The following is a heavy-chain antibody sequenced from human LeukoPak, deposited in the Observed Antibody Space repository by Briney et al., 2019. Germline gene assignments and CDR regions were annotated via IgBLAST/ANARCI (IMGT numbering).Heavy chain of an antibody. CDR2: ISSSSSYI. V-gene: IGHV3-21*01. J-gene: IGHJ3*02. CDR1: GFTFSSYS. CDR3: AREEGYSSSWYGGPRKPGDAFDI. D-gene: IGHD6-13*01. Sequence: GGSLTLSCAASGFTFSSYSMNWVRQAPGKGLEWVSSISSSSSYIYYADSVKGRFTISRDNAKNSLYLQMNSLRAEDTAVYYCAREEGYSSSWYGGPRKPGDAFDIWGQGTMVTVSS.